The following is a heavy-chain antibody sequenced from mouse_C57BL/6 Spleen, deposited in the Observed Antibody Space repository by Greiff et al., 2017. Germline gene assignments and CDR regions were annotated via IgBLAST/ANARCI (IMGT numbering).Heavy chain of an antibody. V-gene: IGHV1-69*01. CDR3: ARSGTRAMDY. CDR1: GYTFTSYW. CDR2: IDPSDSYT. Sequence: QVQLQQPGAELVMPGASVQLSCKASGYTFTSYWMHWVKQRPGQGLEWIGEIDPSDSYTNYNQKFKGKSTLTVDKSSSTAYMQLSSLTSEDSAVYYCARSGTRAMDYWGQGTSVTVSS. D-gene: IGHD4-1*01. J-gene: IGHJ4*01.